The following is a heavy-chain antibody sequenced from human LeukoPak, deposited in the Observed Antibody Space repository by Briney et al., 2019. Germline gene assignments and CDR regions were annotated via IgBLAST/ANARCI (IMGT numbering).Heavy chain of an antibody. Sequence: GGSLRLSCAASGFAFSTYSMNWVRQAPGKGLEWVSYISSSSRTIYYADSVKGRFTISRDNAKSSLYLQMNSLRGEDTAVYYCARAIKVSGSSYPYFDYWGQGTLVTISS. D-gene: IGHD1-26*01. CDR1: GFAFSTYS. CDR3: ARAIKVSGSSYPYFDY. J-gene: IGHJ4*02. CDR2: ISSSSRTI. V-gene: IGHV3-48*01.